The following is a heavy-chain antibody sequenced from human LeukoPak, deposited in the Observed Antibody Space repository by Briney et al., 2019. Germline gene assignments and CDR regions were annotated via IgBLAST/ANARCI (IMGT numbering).Heavy chain of an antibody. J-gene: IGHJ4*02. CDR1: GGSIDSYY. CDR2: IYYRGST. V-gene: IGHV4-59*08. CDR3: ASSTTAGIAVAGTPY. Sequence: SETLSLTCTVSGGSIDSYYWSWIRQPPGKGLEWIGYIYYRGSTYYNPSLKSRVTISVDTSKNQFSLKLSSVTAADTAVYYCASSTTAGIAVAGTPYWGQGTLVTVSS. D-gene: IGHD6-19*01.